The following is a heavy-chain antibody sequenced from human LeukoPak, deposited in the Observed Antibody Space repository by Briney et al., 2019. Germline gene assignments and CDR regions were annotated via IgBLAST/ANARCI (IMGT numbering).Heavy chain of an antibody. J-gene: IGHJ3*02. CDR2: INPNSGGT. CDR3: ARGNYYCDSSGYDAFDI. V-gene: IGHV1-2*02. Sequence: ASVKVSCKASGYTFTGYYMHWVRQAPGQGLEWMGWINPNSGGTNYAQKFQGRVTMTRDTSISTAYMELSRLRSDDTAVYYCARGNYYCDSSGYDAFDIWGQGTMVTVSS. D-gene: IGHD3-22*01. CDR1: GYTFTGYY.